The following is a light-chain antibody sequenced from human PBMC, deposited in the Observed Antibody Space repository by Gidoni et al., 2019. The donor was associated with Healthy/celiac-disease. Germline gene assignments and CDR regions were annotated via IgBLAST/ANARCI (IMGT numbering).Light chain of an antibody. CDR3: QVWDSSSDLVV. CDR2: DDS. J-gene: IGLJ2*01. Sequence: SYTLTQPPSVSVAPGQTARITCGGNNIGSKSVHCYQQKPGQAPVLVVYDDSYRPSGIPERFSGSNSGNTATLTISRVEAGDEADYYCQVWDSSSDLVVFGGGTKLTVL. V-gene: IGLV3-21*02. CDR1: NIGSKS.